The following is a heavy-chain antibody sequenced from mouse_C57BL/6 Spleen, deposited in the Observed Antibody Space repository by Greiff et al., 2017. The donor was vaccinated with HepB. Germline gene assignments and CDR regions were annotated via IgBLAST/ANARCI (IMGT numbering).Heavy chain of an antibody. D-gene: IGHD1-1*01. Sequence: VKLQESGPELVKPGASVKISCKASGYAFSSSWMNWVKQRPGKGLEWIGRIYPGDGDTNYNGKFKGKATLTADKSSSTAYMQLSSLTSEDSAVYFCARGEGVVAHYYAMDYWGQGTSVTVSS. CDR3: ARGEGVVAHYYAMDY. CDR1: GYAFSSSW. V-gene: IGHV1-82*01. J-gene: IGHJ4*01. CDR2: IYPGDGDT.